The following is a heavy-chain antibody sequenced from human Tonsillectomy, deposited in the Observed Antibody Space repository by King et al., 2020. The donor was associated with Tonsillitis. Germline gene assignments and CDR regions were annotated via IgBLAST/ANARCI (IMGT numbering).Heavy chain of an antibody. V-gene: IGHV1-2*02. D-gene: IGHD6-13*01. CDR3: ARVKGDSSHTVFAGPWDY. Sequence: QPQLVQSGAEVKKPGASVKVSCKASGYTFTDYYMHWVRQAPGQGLEWMGWINPNSGGTNYAQKFQGRVTMTRDTSISTAYMELSRLRSDDTAMYYCARVKGDSSHTVFAGPWDYWGQGSLVTVSS. J-gene: IGHJ4*02. CDR2: INPNSGGT. CDR1: GYTFTDYY.